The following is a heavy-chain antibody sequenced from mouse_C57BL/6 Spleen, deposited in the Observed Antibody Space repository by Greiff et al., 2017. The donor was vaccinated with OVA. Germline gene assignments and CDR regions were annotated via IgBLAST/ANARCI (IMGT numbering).Heavy chain of an antibody. CDR3: ARGGYYGSSSWYFDV. D-gene: IGHD1-1*01. CDR2: INPSNGGT. Sequence: QVHVKQPGTELVKPGASVKLSCKASGYTFTSYWMHWVKQRPGQGLEWIGNINPSNGGTNYNEKFKRKATLTVDKSSSTAYMQLSSLTSEDSAVYYCARGGYYGSSSWYFDVWGTGTTVTVSS. V-gene: IGHV1-53*01. CDR1: GYTFTSYW. J-gene: IGHJ1*03.